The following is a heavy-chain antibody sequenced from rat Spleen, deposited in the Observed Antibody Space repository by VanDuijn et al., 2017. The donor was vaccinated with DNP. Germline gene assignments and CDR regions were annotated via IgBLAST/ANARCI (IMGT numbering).Heavy chain of an antibody. V-gene: IGHV3-3*01. CDR1: GYFITRNFK. CDR2: INSAGNT. D-gene: IGHD1-4*01. Sequence: VQLQESGHGLVRHSQFLSLTCSVTGYFITRNFKWTWSRKFPGNELEWMGYINSAGNTNYNPSLQSRISITRDTSKNQFFLQVNSVTTEDTATYYCARSRYNNYAMDAWGRGTSVTVSS. CDR3: ARSRYNNYAMDA. J-gene: IGHJ4*01.